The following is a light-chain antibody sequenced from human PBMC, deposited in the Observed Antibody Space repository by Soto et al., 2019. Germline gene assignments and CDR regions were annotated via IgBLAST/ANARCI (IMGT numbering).Light chain of an antibody. CDR1: QGIRND. CDR3: LQDYDYPLT. V-gene: IGKV1-6*01. J-gene: IGKJ4*01. Sequence: ALQMTQSPSSLSASVGDRVTITCRASQGIRNDLGWYQQKPGTPPKLLIYAASSLQSGVPSRFSGSGSGTDFTLTISSLQPEDFATYYCLQDYDYPLTFGGGTKVEIK. CDR2: AAS.